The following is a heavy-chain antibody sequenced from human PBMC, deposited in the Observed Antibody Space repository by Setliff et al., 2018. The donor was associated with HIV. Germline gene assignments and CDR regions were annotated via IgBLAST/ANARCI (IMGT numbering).Heavy chain of an antibody. D-gene: IGHD2-15*01. CDR1: GGPVSGHF. J-gene: IGHJ4*02. V-gene: IGHV4-34*01. CDR2: ITPSGRT. Sequence: SETLSLTCSVSGGPVSGHFWTWIRQAPGKGLEWIAEITPSGRTFFNPSLKSRVTISVDASERHFSLRMTSTTAADTAIYYCARGVPLLPPNFWGQGTLVTVSS. CDR3: ARGVPLLPPNF.